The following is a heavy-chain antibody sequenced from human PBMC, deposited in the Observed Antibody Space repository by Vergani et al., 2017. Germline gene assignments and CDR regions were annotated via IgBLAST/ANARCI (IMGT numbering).Heavy chain of an antibody. CDR3: ALTGSPGY. Sequence: QVQLQQWGAGLLKPSETLSLTCAVYGGSFSGYYWSWIRQPPGKGLGWIGEINHSGSTNYNPSLKSRVTISVDTSKNQFSLKLSSVTAADTAVYYCALTGSPGYWGQGTLVTVSS. D-gene: IGHD1-14*01. V-gene: IGHV4-34*01. CDR1: GGSFSGYY. CDR2: INHSGST. J-gene: IGHJ4*02.